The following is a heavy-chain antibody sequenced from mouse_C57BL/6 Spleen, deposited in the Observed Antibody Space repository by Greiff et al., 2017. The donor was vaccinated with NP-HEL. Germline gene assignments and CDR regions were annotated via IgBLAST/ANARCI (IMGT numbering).Heavy chain of an antibody. Sequence: QVKLQQSGAELAKPGASLKLSCTASGYTFTSYWMHWVKQRPGQGLEWIAYINPSGGYTKYTHNVKDKSTVTADKSSSTAYMHLSSLTYEDSAVYYCARTGPFDYWGQGTTLTGSS. V-gene: IGHV1-7*01. CDR2: INPSGGYT. J-gene: IGHJ2*01. D-gene: IGHD4-1*01. CDR3: ARTGPFDY. CDR1: GYTFTSYW.